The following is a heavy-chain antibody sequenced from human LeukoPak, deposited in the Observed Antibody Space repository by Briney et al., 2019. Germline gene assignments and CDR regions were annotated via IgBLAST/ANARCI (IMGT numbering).Heavy chain of an antibody. CDR2: IVGSGAST. V-gene: IGHV3-23*01. CDR3: AKVRVVGDYNWFFDL. CDR1: GFTFSNYA. D-gene: IGHD4-17*01. J-gene: IGHJ2*01. Sequence: GGSLRLSCAASGFTFSNYAMSWVRHAPGKGLEWVSAIVGSGASTYYADSVKGRFTLSRDNSKNTLHLQMNSLRAEDTAIYHCAKVRVVGDYNWFFDLWGRGTLVTVSS.